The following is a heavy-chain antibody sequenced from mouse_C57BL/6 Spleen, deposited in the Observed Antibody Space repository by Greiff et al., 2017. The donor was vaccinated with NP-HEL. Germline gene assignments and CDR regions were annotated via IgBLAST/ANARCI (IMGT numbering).Heavy chain of an antibody. J-gene: IGHJ2*01. Sequence: QVHVKQPGAELVKPGASVKLSCKASGYTFTSYWMQWVKQRPGQGLEWIGEIDPSDSYTNYNQKFKGKATLTVDTSSSTAYMQLSSLTSEDSAVYYCARRDYYGSEDYWGQGTTLTVSS. CDR2: IDPSDSYT. CDR3: ARRDYYGSEDY. CDR1: GYTFTSYW. D-gene: IGHD1-1*01. V-gene: IGHV1-50*01.